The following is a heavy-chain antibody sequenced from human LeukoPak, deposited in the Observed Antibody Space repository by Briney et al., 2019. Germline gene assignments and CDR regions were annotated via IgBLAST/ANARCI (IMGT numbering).Heavy chain of an antibody. D-gene: IGHD2-21*01. CDR1: GFTFSSYW. CDR2: IKQDGSEK. V-gene: IGHV3-7*01. Sequence: GGVLRLSCTASGFTFSSYWMSWVRQAPGKGLEWVANIKQDGSEKDYVDSVKGRFTISRDNAKNSLYLQMNSLRAEDTAVYYCARYCGGDCYGMDVWGQGTTVTVSS. J-gene: IGHJ6*02. CDR3: ARYCGGDCYGMDV.